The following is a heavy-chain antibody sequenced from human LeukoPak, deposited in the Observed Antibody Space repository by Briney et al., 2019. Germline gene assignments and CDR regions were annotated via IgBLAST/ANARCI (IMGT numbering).Heavy chain of an antibody. J-gene: IGHJ5*02. V-gene: IGHV4-34*01. CDR2: INHSGST. Sequence: SETLSLTCAVYGGSFSGYYWSWIRQPPGKGLEWIGEINHSGSTNYNPSLQSRVTISVDTSKNQFSLKLSSVTAADTAVYYCARHRCSGGSCYPMNWFDPWGHGTLVTVSS. CDR3: ARHRCSGGSCYPMNWFDP. D-gene: IGHD2-15*01. CDR1: GGSFSGYY.